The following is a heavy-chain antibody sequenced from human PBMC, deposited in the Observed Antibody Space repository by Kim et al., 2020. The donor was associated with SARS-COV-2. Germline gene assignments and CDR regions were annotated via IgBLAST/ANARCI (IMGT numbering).Heavy chain of an antibody. Sequence: GTTNYNPSLRSRVTMSVDTSKSQFSLKLTSVTAADTAIYYCAGGYNYGDYWGQGTLVTVSS. V-gene: IGHV4-59*09. J-gene: IGHJ4*02. CDR2: GTT. CDR3: AGGYNYGDY. D-gene: IGHD5-18*01.